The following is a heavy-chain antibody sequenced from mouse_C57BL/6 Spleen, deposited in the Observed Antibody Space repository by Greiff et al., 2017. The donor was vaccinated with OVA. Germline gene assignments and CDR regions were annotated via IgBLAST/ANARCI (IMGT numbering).Heavy chain of an antibody. V-gene: IGHV1-80*01. CDR2: IYPGDGDT. D-gene: IGHD1-1*01. Sequence: QVQLQQSGAELVKPGASVKISCKASGYAFSSYWMNWVKQRPGKGLEWIGQIYPGDGDTNYNGKFKGKATLTADKSSSTAYLQLSSLTSEDSAVYFCARSPHDGSSYGYFDVWGTGTTVTVSS. CDR1: GYAFSSYW. J-gene: IGHJ1*03. CDR3: ARSPHDGSSYGYFDV.